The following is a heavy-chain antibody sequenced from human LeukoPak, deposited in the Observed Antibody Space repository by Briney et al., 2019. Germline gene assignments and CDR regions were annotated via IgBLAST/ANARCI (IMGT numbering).Heavy chain of an antibody. CDR3: ARAPGSVRGGNSAWFDP. CDR2: MYHSGNI. J-gene: IGHJ5*02. CDR1: GGSISSSSW. Sequence: PSGTLSLTCAVSGGSISSSSWWSWVRPSPGKGLEWIGEMYHSGNINYNPSLQSRVTISVDKSRNHFSLNLSSVTAADTAVYYCARAPGSVRGGNSAWFDPWGQGILVTVSS. D-gene: IGHD3-10*01. V-gene: IGHV4-4*02.